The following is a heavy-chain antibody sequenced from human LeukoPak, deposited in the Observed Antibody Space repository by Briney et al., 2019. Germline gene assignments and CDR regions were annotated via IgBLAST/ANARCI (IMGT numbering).Heavy chain of an antibody. CDR3: ARHLYSGSYFNANIDY. CDR1: GGSISSGDYY. Sequence: PSETLSLTCTVSGGSISSGDYYWSWIRQPPGKGLEWIGYIYYSGSTYYNPSLKSRVTISVDTSKNQFSLKLSSVTAADTAVYYCARHLYSGSYFNANIDYWGQGNPGHRLL. CDR2: IYYSGST. D-gene: IGHD1-26*01. J-gene: IGHJ4*02. V-gene: IGHV4-30-4*01.